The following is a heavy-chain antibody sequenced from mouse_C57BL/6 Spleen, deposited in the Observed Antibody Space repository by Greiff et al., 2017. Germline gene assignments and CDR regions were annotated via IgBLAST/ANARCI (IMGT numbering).Heavy chain of an antibody. Sequence: EVQLVESGGGLVKPGGSLKLSCAASGFTFSDYGMHWVRQAPEKGLEWVAYISSGSSTIYYEDTVKGRFTISRDNAKNTLFLQMTSLRSEDTAMYYCARGENYYGSSPCAYWGQGTLVTVSA. D-gene: IGHD1-1*01. J-gene: IGHJ3*01. CDR1: GFTFSDYG. CDR2: ISSGSSTI. CDR3: ARGENYYGSSPCAY. V-gene: IGHV5-17*01.